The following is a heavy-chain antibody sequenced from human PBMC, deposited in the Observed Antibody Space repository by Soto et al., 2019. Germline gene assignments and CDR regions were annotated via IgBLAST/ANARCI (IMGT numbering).Heavy chain of an antibody. Sequence: QLQLHESGPVLVKPSETLSLTCTVSGGSISSSSYFWGWIRQPPGKGLEWIGSIYYSGSTYYNPSLKSRVTVSVDTSKNQFSLKLSSVTAADTAVYYCARHPTDFWFDPWGQGTLVTVSS. CDR2: IYYSGST. CDR3: ARHPTDFWFDP. CDR1: GGSISSSSYF. V-gene: IGHV4-39*01. J-gene: IGHJ5*02. D-gene: IGHD1-26*01.